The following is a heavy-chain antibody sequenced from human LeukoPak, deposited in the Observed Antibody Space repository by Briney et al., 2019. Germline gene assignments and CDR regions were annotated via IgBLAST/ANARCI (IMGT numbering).Heavy chain of an antibody. CDR2: TSTSGGSA. J-gene: IGHJ4*02. CDR3: ARYSGSYYYPPAWDL. CDR1: GFTFSNNA. V-gene: IGHV3-23*01. Sequence: GGSLRLSCAASGFTFSNNAMSWVRQAPGKGLEWVSATSTSGGSAYYADSVKGRFSISRDNSKNALYLQMDSLRADDTAVYYCARYSGSYYYPPAWDLWGQGTLVTVSS. D-gene: IGHD1-26*01.